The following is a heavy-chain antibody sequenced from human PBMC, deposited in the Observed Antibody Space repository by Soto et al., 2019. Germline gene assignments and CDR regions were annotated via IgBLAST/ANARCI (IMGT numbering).Heavy chain of an antibody. CDR2: IYYSGST. J-gene: IGHJ3*02. D-gene: IGHD3-16*01. Sequence: SETLSLTCTVSCGSISSCGYYWSWIRQHPGKGLEWIGYIYYSGSTYYNPSLKSRVTISVDTSKNQFSLKLSSVTAADTAVYYCASIMITFGGVPDLAFYIWGQGTMVTVSS. CDR1: CGSISSCGYY. V-gene: IGHV4-31*03. CDR3: ASIMITFGGVPDLAFYI.